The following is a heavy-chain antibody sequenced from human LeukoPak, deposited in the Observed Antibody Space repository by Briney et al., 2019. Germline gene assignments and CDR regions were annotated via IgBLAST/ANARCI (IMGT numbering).Heavy chain of an antibody. Sequence: ASVKVSCKASGYTFTSYGISWVRQAPGQGLEWMGWINPNSGGTNYAQKFQGRVTMTRDTSISTAYMELSRLRSDDTAVYYCARAHPGYCTNGVCLGRAFDIWGQGTMVTVSS. CDR2: INPNSGGT. J-gene: IGHJ3*02. D-gene: IGHD2-8*01. V-gene: IGHV1-2*02. CDR1: GYTFTSYG. CDR3: ARAHPGYCTNGVCLGRAFDI.